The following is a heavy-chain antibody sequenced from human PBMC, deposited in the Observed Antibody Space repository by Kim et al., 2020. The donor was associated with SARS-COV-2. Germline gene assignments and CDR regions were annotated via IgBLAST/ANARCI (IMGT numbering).Heavy chain of an antibody. V-gene: IGHV3-15*01. Sequence: DYPAPVKGRFTISRDDSKNTLYLEMNSLKTEDTAVYYCTTMEMDLADFDYWGQGTLVTVSS. J-gene: IGHJ4*02. CDR3: TTMEMDLADFDY. D-gene: IGHD6-19*01.